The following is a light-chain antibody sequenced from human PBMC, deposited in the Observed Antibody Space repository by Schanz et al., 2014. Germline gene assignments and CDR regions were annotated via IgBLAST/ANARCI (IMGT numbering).Light chain of an antibody. Sequence: SSELTQPPSVSVAPGQTARLPCGGTNIGDKSVHWYQQKPGQAPVLVLFDDDDRPSWIPERFSGSNSGNTATLTISRVEAGDEADFYCQVWDRISDHWVFGGGTKLTVL. CDR3: QVWDRISDHWV. CDR1: NIGDKS. CDR2: DDD. J-gene: IGLJ3*02. V-gene: IGLV3-21*02.